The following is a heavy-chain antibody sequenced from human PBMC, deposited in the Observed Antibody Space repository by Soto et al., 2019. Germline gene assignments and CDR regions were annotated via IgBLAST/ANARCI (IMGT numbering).Heavy chain of an antibody. CDR1: GASISSGDYY. CDR3: ARTSALVTRPSVIGL. V-gene: IGHV4-31*03. Sequence: QVQLQESGPGLVKPSQTLSLTCTVSGASISSGDYYWSWIRQYPGKGLEWSGYIHNSGNTYYNPALKFRVSISMDTSRNQFALQLSCVIAAYMSVNYCARTSALVTRPSVIGLWGRGRLVTISS. J-gene: IGHJ2*01. D-gene: IGHD6-13*01. CDR2: IHNSGNT.